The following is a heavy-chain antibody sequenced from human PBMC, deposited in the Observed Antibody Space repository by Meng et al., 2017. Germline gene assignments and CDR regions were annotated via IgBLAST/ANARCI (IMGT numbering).Heavy chain of an antibody. CDR2: INPKSGDT. D-gene: IGHD6-13*01. CDR1: GYTFPDYG. J-gene: IGHJ4*02. Sequence: QVQLVQSGAEVKKPGASVKVSCKASGYTFPDYGLHWVRRAPGQGLEWMGRINPKSGDTHYAQRFQGRVTMTGDTSISTAYMELSGLRSDDTAMYYCARDEDISAAGKLFGDYWGQGTLVTVSS. V-gene: IGHV1-2*06. CDR3: ARDEDISAAGKLFGDY.